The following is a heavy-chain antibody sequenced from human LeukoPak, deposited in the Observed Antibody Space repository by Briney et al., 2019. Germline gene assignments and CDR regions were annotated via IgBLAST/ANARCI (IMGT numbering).Heavy chain of an antibody. CDR2: VDTSGTT. CDR3: ARGLGGGSYYMDV. Sequence: RSSETLSLTCSVSSGTISSFYWTWVRQAAGKGLEGICHVDTSGTTHYNPSLKGRATISLDTSKYPSTVTLNLVTVGETAVYSCARGLGGGSYYMDVWGKGPRVTVSS. CDR1: SGTISSFY. D-gene: IGHD3-16*01. V-gene: IGHV4-4*07. J-gene: IGHJ6*03.